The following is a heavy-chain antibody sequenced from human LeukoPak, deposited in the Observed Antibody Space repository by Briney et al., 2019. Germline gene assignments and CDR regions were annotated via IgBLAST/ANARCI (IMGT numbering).Heavy chain of an antibody. CDR2: IYTSGST. D-gene: IGHD3-10*01. Sequence: PSETLSLTCTFSGGSISGYYWSWIRQPAGKGLEWIGRIYTSGSTNYNPSLKSRVTISVDTSKNKFSLKLSSVTAADTAVYYCAGNYYGSGSYYSEDRYWGQGTLVTVSS. CDR3: AGNYYGSGSYYSEDRY. J-gene: IGHJ4*02. CDR1: GGSISGYY. V-gene: IGHV4-4*07.